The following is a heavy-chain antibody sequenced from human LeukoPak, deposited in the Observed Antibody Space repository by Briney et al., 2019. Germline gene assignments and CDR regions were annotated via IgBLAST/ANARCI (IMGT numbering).Heavy chain of an antibody. Sequence: AGGSLRLSCAASGFTFSNSWMHWVRQAPGKGLLWVSRINSDGSSTTYADSVKGRFTISRDNAKNTLYLQMNSLRAEDTAVYYCAPLLTGYHFAYWGQGTLVTVSS. J-gene: IGHJ4*02. V-gene: IGHV3-74*01. D-gene: IGHD3-9*01. CDR3: APLLTGYHFAY. CDR2: INSDGSST. CDR1: GFTFSNSW.